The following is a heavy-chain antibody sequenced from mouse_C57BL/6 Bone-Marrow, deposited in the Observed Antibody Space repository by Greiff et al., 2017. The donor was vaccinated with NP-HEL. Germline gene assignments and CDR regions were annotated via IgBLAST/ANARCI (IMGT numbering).Heavy chain of an antibody. D-gene: IGHD1-1*01. CDR3: ARHRYYGNGNVWYFDY. CDR1: GFTFSSYT. CDR2: ISGGGGNT. J-gene: IGHJ2*01. Sequence: EVKLVESGGGLVKPGGSLKLSCAASGFTFSSYTMSWVRQTPEKRLEWVATISGGGGNTYYPDSVKGRFTISRDNATNTLYLQLSSLRSGYAALDYCARHRYYGNGNVWYFDYWGQGTTLTVSS. V-gene: IGHV5-9*01.